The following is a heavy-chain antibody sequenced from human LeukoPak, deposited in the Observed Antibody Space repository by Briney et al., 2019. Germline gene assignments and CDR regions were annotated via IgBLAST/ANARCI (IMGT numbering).Heavy chain of an antibody. CDR2: INHSGST. J-gene: IGHJ6*03. CDR3: ARRRVGATFYYYYYMDV. Sequence: SETLSLTCAVYGGSFSGYYWSWIRQPPGKGLEWIGEINHSGSTKYNPSLKSRVTISVDTSKNQFSLKLSSVTAADTSVYYCARRRVGATFYYYYYMDVWGKGTTVTVSS. CDR1: GGSFSGYY. V-gene: IGHV4-34*01. D-gene: IGHD1-26*01.